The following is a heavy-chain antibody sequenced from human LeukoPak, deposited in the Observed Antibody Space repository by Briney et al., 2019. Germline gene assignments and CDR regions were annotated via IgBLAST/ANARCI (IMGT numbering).Heavy chain of an antibody. V-gene: IGHV4-39*07. CDR1: GDSISSTNYY. Sequence: PSETLSLTCTVSGDSISSTNYYWGWIRQPPGKGLEWIGSIYYSGSTYYNPSLKSRVTISVDTSKNQFSLKLSSVTAADTAVYYCARDLDDFWSGATDYWGQGTLVTVSS. D-gene: IGHD3-3*01. J-gene: IGHJ4*02. CDR2: IYYSGST. CDR3: ARDLDDFWSGATDY.